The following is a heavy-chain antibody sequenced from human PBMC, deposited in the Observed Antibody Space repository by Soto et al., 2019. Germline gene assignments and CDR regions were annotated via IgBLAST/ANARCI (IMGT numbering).Heavy chain of an antibody. D-gene: IGHD4-17*01. CDR2: IYYSGYT. V-gene: IGHV4-39*01. CDR1: GGSISSSTYY. CDR3: ARHRIPNYGDDVRGTEGGLYYFDY. J-gene: IGHJ4*02. Sequence: PSETLSLTCSVSGGSISSSTYYWGWIRQPPGKGLEWIGSIYYSGYTYYNPSLRSPVTISVDTSKNQFSLKMTSVTAADTAVFYCARHRIPNYGDDVRGTEGGLYYFDYWGQGTLVTVSS.